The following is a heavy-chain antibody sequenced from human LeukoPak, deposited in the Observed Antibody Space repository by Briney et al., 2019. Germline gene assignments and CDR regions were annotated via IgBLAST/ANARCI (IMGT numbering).Heavy chain of an antibody. V-gene: IGHV1-69*13. CDR3: ARGRFVVPAAIADAFDI. D-gene: IGHD2-2*02. CDR1: GGTFSSYA. CDR2: IIPIFGTA. Sequence: SVKVSCKASGGTFSSYAISWVRQAPGQGLEWMGGIIPIFGTANYAQKFQGRVTITADESTSTAYMELSSLRSEDTAVYYCARGRFVVPAAIADAFDIWGQGTMVTVSS. J-gene: IGHJ3*02.